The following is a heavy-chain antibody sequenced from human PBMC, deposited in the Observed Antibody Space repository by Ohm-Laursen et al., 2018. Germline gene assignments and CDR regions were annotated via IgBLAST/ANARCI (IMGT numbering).Heavy chain of an antibody. CDR1: GFTFSDYF. J-gene: IGHJ3*01. Sequence: SLRLSCAASGFTFSDYFVDWVRQAPGKGLELVARSRDKANSYTTAYVASVKGRFSISRDDSENSLYLQMNSLKTEDTAVYYCARTRNFQPYDVWGQGTMVIVSS. CDR3: ARTRNFQPYDV. D-gene: IGHD2/OR15-2a*01. CDR2: SRDKANSYTT. V-gene: IGHV3-72*01.